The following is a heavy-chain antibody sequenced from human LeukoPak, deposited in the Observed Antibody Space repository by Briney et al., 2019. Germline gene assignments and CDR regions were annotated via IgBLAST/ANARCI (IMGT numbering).Heavy chain of an antibody. D-gene: IGHD2-21*01. J-gene: IGHJ2*01. CDR3: ASWGGYWYFDL. Sequence: SETLSLACAVYGGSFSGYYCSWIRQPPGRGLEWIGEINHSGSTNYNPSLTSRVTISVDTSKNQFSLKLSSVTAADTAVYYCASWGGYWYFDLWGRGTLVTVSS. CDR2: INHSGST. CDR1: GGSFSGYY. V-gene: IGHV4-34*01.